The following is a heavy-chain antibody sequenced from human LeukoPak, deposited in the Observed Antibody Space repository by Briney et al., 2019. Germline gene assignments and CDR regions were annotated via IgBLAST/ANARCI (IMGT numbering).Heavy chain of an antibody. V-gene: IGHV1-69*13. CDR3: ASRLYCSNTRCRNFPFAY. D-gene: IGHD2-2*01. J-gene: IGHJ4*02. Sequence: ASVKVSCKASGGTFSSYAINWVRQAPGQGLEWMGGIIPIFGTANFAQKFQDRVTITADESTSTAYMELSSLRSEDTAIYYCASRLYCSNTRCRNFPFAYWGQGTLVTVSS. CDR1: GGTFSSYA. CDR2: IIPIFGTA.